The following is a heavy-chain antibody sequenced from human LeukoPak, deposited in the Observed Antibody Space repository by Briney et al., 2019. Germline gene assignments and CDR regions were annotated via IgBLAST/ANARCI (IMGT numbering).Heavy chain of an antibody. V-gene: IGHV1-2*02. Sequence: ASVKVSCKASGYTFTGYYTHWVRQAPGQGLEWMGWINPNSGGTNYAQKFQGRVTMTRDTSISTAYMELSRLRSEDTAVYYCARHSGYDYDGYFDYWGQGTLVTVSS. J-gene: IGHJ4*02. CDR1: GYTFTGYY. D-gene: IGHD5-12*01. CDR3: ARHSGYDYDGYFDY. CDR2: INPNSGGT.